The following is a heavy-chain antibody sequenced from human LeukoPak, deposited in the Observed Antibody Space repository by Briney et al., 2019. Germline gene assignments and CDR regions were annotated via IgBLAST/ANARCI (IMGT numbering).Heavy chain of an antibody. CDR1: GGSISSGGYY. J-gene: IGHJ4*02. D-gene: IGHD3-22*01. V-gene: IGHV4-31*03. CDR2: IYYSGST. CDR3: ASKYYYDSSGYYIFDY. Sequence: SQTLSLTCSVSGGSISSGGYYWNWIRQHPGRGLEWIGYIYYSGSTYYNPSLKSRLTISVDTSKNQFSLKLSSVTAADTAVYSCASKYYYDSSGYYIFDYWGQGTLFTVSS.